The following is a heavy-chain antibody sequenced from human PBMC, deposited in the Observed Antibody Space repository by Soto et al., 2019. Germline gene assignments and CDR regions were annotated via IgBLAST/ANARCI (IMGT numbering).Heavy chain of an antibody. J-gene: IGHJ5*02. V-gene: IGHV4-31*03. D-gene: IGHD3-9*01. CDR3: ARDTDTTSHYGSFDP. Sequence: SETLSLTCTVSGGSISSGGYYWSWIRQHPGKGLEWIGYIYYSGSTYYNPSLKSRVTISVDTSKNQFSLKLSSVTAADTAVYYCARDTDTTSHYGSFDPWGQGTPVTVSS. CDR2: IYYSGST. CDR1: GGSISSGGYY.